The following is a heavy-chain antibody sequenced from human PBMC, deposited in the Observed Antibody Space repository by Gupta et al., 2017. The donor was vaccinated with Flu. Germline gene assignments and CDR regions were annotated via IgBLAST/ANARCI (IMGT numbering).Heavy chain of an antibody. V-gene: IGHV3-74*01. Sequence: EVQLVESGGGLVQPGGSLRLSCAASGFTLGTYWMHWVRQAPGKGLVWVSRINTDGSGTIYADSVRGRFTISRDNAKSTLYLQMNSLRADDTAVYYCARGRGSCSATSCYHYFDSWGQGTLVTVSS. CDR3: ARGRGSCSATSCYHYFDS. CDR1: GFTLGTYW. J-gene: IGHJ4*02. D-gene: IGHD2-2*01. CDR2: INTDGSGT.